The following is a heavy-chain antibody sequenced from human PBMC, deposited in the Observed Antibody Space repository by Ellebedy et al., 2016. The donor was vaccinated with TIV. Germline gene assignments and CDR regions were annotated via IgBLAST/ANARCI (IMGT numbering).Heavy chain of an antibody. CDR2: IYYSGST. Sequence: SETLSLTXTVSGGSISSYYWSWIRQPPGKGLEWIGYIYYSGSTNYNPSLKSRVTISVDTSKNQFSLKLSSVTAADTAVYYCARDIEPLYYYGSGSYYEKDFFGMDVWGQGTLVTVSS. D-gene: IGHD3-10*01. CDR3: ARDIEPLYYYGSGSYYEKDFFGMDV. V-gene: IGHV4-59*01. CDR1: GGSISSYY. J-gene: IGHJ6*02.